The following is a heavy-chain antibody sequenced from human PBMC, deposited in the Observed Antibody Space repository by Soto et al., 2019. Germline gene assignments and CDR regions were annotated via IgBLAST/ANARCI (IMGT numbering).Heavy chain of an antibody. CDR3: GSGYCSGGTCYYYGMDV. Sequence: QVQLVESGGGVVQPGRSLRLSCAASGFTFSTYGMHWVRQAPGKGLEWVAVIWYDGSNKYYADSVKGRFTISRDNSKNKLYLQMNSVRAEDTAVYYCGSGYCSGGTCYYYGMDVWGQGTTVTVSS. CDR2: IWYDGSNK. CDR1: GFTFSTYG. J-gene: IGHJ6*02. D-gene: IGHD2-15*01. V-gene: IGHV3-33*01.